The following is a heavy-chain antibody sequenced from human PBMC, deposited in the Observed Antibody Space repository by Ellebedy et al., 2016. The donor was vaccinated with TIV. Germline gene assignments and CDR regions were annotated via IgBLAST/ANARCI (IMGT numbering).Heavy chain of an antibody. J-gene: IGHJ4*02. CDR2: IWYDGSNI. Sequence: GESLKISCAASGSTFSKYGMHWVRQAPGKGLEWVADIWYDGSNIYYADSVKGRFTISRDNAKNSLYLQMDSLRAEDTAVYFCARAPRGGTDYWGQGTLVTVSS. V-gene: IGHV3-33*01. CDR1: GSTFSKYG. CDR3: ARAPRGGTDY. D-gene: IGHD3-10*01.